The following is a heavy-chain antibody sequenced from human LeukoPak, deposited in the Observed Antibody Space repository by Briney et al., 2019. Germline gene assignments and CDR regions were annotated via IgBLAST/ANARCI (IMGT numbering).Heavy chain of an antibody. V-gene: IGHV3-48*03. CDR3: ARDSGYSGYSDY. CDR2: ISNSGATI. Sequence: GGSLRLSCAASGFTFSYYEMNWVRQAPGKGLEWVSYISNSGATIYYADSVKGRFTISRDNAKSSLFLQMNSLRAEDTGVYYCARDSGYSGYSDYWGQGTLVTVSS. CDR1: GFTFSYYE. D-gene: IGHD5-12*01. J-gene: IGHJ4*02.